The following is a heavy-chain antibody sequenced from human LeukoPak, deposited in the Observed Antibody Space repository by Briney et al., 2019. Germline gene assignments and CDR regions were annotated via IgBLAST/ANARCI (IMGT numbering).Heavy chain of an antibody. CDR2: MNPNSGNT. CDR1: GYTFTSYD. J-gene: IGHJ6*02. CDR3: ARVKLSLGFLERGMDV. V-gene: IGHV1-8*01. Sequence: ASVKVSCKASGYTFTSYDINWVRQATGQGLEWMGWMNPNSGNTGYAQKFQGRVTMTRNTSISTAYMELSSLRSEDTAVYYCARVKLSLGFLERGMDVWGQGTTVTVSS. D-gene: IGHD3-3*01.